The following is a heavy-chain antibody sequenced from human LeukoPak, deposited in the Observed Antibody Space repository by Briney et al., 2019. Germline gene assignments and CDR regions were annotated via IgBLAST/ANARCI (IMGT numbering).Heavy chain of an antibody. CDR2: IHPSGML. J-gene: IGHJ4*02. Sequence: SQTLSLTCTVSGASFNSDDQYWNWIRQSPGKGLEWIGSIHPSGMLYNNPSLESRVTMSRDTSKNQFSLNLNSVTAADTAVYFCSRGLDSRKLGCWGQGILVTVSS. V-gene: IGHV4-31*03. CDR3: SRGLDSRKLGC. CDR1: GASFNSDDQY. D-gene: IGHD3-22*01.